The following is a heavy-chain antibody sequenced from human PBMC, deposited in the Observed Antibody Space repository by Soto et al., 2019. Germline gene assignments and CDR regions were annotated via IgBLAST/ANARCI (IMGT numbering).Heavy chain of an antibody. J-gene: IGHJ6*02. CDR1: GYSFTSYW. CDR2: IYPGDSDT. V-gene: IGHV5-51*01. CDR3: ARLGAAMPKDYYYGMDV. D-gene: IGHD2-2*01. Sequence: GESLKISCKGSGYSFTSYWIGWVRQMPGKGLEWMGIIYPGDSDTRYSPSFQGQVTISADKSISTAYLQWSSLKASDTAMYYCARLGAAMPKDYYYGMDVWGQGTTVTVSS.